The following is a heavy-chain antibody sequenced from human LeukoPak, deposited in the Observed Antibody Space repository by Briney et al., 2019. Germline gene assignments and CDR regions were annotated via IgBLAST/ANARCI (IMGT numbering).Heavy chain of an antibody. D-gene: IGHD2-15*01. CDR3: AREWGTWQAATTTGDAFDI. CDR1: GGSIRSYY. CDR2: IYYSGST. Sequence: PSETLSLTCTVSGGSIRSYYWSWIRQPPGKGLEWIGYIYYSGSTNYNPSLKSRVTISVDTSKNQFSLKLSSVTAADTAVYYCAREWGTWQAATTTGDAFDIWGQGTMVTVSS. J-gene: IGHJ3*02. V-gene: IGHV4-59*01.